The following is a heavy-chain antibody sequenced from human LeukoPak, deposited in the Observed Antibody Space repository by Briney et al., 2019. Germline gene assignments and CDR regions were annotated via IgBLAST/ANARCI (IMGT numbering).Heavy chain of an antibody. CDR1: GFTFSNYA. D-gene: IGHD3-16*01. CDR3: ARENDQGFDY. V-gene: IGHV3-21*01. J-gene: IGHJ4*02. CDR2: FGTRSSSI. Sequence: GGSLRLSCAASGFTFSNYAMNWVRQAPGKGLEWVSSFGTRSSSIYYAHSVTGRFIVSRDNAKNSLFLQMNSLRAEDAAVYYCARENDQGFDYWGQGTLVTVSS.